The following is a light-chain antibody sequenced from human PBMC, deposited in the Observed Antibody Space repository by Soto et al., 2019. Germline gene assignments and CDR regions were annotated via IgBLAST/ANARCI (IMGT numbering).Light chain of an antibody. CDR3: SSYTSSSTRV. V-gene: IGLV2-14*01. J-gene: IGLJ3*02. CDR2: GVS. CDR1: SSDVGGYNY. Sequence: QSVLTQAASVSGSPGQSITISCTGTSSDVGGYNYVSWYQQHPGKAPKLMIYGVSTRPSGVSNRFSGSKSGNTASLTISGLQAEDEADYYCSSYTSSSTRVFGGGTKLTVL.